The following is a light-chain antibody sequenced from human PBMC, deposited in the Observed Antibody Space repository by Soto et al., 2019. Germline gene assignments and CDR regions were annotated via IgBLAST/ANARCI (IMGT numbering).Light chain of an antibody. Sequence: AIQMTQSPSTLSGSVGDRVTITCRASQGIRNDLGWYQQKPGKAPNLLIYAASSLQSGVPSRFSGSGSGTDFTLTISCLQSEDFATYYCQQYYSFPWTFGQGTKVDIK. CDR1: QGIRND. V-gene: IGKV1-6*01. J-gene: IGKJ1*01. CDR2: AAS. CDR3: QQYYSFPWT.